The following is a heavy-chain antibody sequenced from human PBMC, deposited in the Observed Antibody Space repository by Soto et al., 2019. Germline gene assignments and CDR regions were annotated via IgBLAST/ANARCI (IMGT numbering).Heavy chain of an antibody. V-gene: IGHV1-69*12. CDR2: IIPISGTA. CDR1: GGTFSSYA. Sequence: QVQLVQSGAEVKKPGSSVKVSCKASGGTFSSYAISWVRQAPGQGLEWMGGIIPISGTANYAQKIQGRITITADESTSTADMELSSLSSEDTAVYYGARDAYGGKPLWGQGTLDTVSS. D-gene: IGHD4-17*01. J-gene: IGHJ4*02. CDR3: ARDAYGGKPL.